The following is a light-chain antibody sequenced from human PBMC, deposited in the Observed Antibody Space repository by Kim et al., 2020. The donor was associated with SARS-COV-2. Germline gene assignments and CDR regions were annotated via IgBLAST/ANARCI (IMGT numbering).Light chain of an antibody. V-gene: IGKV3-15*01. CDR1: QNVRTN. CDR2: GAS. J-gene: IGKJ1*01. CDR3: HQYNDWWT. Sequence: EIVMTQSPATLSVSPGEGVTLSCRASQNVRTNLAWYQHKPGQAPRLLIYGASTRATGIPARFSGSGSGTEFTLTISSLQSEDVAVYHCHQYNDWWTFGQGTKVEIK.